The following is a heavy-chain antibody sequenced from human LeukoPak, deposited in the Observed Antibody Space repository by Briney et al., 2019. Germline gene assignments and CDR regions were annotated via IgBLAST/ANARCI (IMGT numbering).Heavy chain of an antibody. D-gene: IGHD6-19*01. CDR2: ISSSSNYI. CDR1: GGSISSSS. CDR3: ARGAGYFDY. V-gene: IGHV3-21*01. Sequence: ETLSLTCTVSGGSISSSSYYWGWIRQPPGKGLEWVSSISSSSNYIYYADSVKGRFTISRDNAKNSLYLQMNSLRAEDTAVYYCARGAGYFDYWGQGTLVTVSS. J-gene: IGHJ4*02.